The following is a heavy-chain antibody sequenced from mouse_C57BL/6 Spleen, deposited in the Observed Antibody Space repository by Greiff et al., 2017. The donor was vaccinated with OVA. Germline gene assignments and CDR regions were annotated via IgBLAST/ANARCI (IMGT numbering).Heavy chain of an antibody. J-gene: IGHJ1*03. V-gene: IGHV4-1*01. CDR1: GIDFSRYW. CDR3: ARRDGSSPHWYFDV. D-gene: IGHD1-1*01. CDR2: INPDSSTI. Sequence: EVKLMESGGGLVQPGGSLKLSCAASGIDFSRYWMSWVRRAPGKGLEWIGEINPDSSTINYAPSLKDKFIISRDNAKNTLYLQMSKVRSEDTALYYSARRDGSSPHWYFDVWGTGTTVTVSS.